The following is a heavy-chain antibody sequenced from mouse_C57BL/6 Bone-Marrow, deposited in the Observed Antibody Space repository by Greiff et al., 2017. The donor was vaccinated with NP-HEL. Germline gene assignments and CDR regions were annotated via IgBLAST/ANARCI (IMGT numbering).Heavy chain of an antibody. CDR2: IYPRSGNT. CDR1: GYTFTSYG. D-gene: IGHD1-1*01. Sequence: SGAELARPGASVKLSCKASGYTFTSYGISWVKQRTGQGLEWIGEIYPRSGNTYYNEKFKGKATLTADKSSSTAYMELRSLTSEDSAVYFCARNQFITTVVATSYYAMDYWGQGTSVTVSS. J-gene: IGHJ4*01. CDR3: ARNQFITTVVATSYYAMDY. V-gene: IGHV1-81*01.